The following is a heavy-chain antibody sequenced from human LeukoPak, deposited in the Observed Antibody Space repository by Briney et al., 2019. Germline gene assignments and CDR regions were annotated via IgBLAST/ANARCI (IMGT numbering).Heavy chain of an antibody. CDR3: ATLVVPTSLNYYYYGMDV. V-gene: IGHV3-30*03. D-gene: IGHD2-2*01. J-gene: IGHJ6*04. CDR1: GFTFSSYG. CDR2: ISYDGSNK. Sequence: GRSLRLSCAASGFTFSSYGMHWVRQAPGKGLEWVAVISYDGSNKYYADSVKGRFTISRDNSKNTLYLQMNSLRAEDTAVYYCATLVVPTSLNYYYYGMDVWAKGPRSPSPQ.